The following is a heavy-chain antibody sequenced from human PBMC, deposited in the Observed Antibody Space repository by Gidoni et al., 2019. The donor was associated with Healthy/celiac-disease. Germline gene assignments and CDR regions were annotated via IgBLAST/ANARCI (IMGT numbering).Heavy chain of an antibody. V-gene: IGHV3-30-3*01. CDR1: GFPFSSYA. CDR2: ISYDGSNK. Sequence: QVQLVESGGGVVQPGRSLRLSCAASGFPFSSYAMHWARQAPGKGLEWVAVISYDGSNKYYADSVKGRFTISRDNSKNTLYLQMNSLRAEDTAVYYCARVHEWELPGDYWGQGTLVTVSS. CDR3: ARVHEWELPGDY. D-gene: IGHD1-26*01. J-gene: IGHJ4*02.